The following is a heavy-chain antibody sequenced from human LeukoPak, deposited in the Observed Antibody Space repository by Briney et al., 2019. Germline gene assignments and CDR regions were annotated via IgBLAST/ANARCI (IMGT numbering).Heavy chain of an antibody. CDR3: AHWESGYFHL. V-gene: IGHV2-5*02. Sequence: SGPTLVNPTPPPTPTSTLSGLLLSTRRVGVGWIRQPPGKALEWLALIYWDDNKRYSPSLKNRLTITKDTSKNQVVLKMTNWDPVDTATYCCAHWESGYFHLWGRGTLVTVSS. D-gene: IGHD1-26*01. J-gene: IGHJ2*01. CDR2: IYWDDNK. CDR1: GLLLSTRRVG.